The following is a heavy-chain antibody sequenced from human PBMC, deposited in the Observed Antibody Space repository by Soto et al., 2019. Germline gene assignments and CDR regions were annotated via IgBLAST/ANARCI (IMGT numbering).Heavy chain of an antibody. V-gene: IGHV1-2*04. CDR2: INPNSGGT. CDR3: ARAPAGGIAVASSSFWFDP. J-gene: IGHJ5*02. D-gene: IGHD6-19*01. Sequence: QVQLVQSGAEVKKPGASVKVSCKASGYTFTGYYMHWVRQAPGQGLEWMGWINPNSGGTNYAQKFQGWVTMTRDTSISTAYMELSRLRSDDTAVYYCARAPAGGIAVASSSFWFDPWGHGTLVTVSS. CDR1: GYTFTGYY.